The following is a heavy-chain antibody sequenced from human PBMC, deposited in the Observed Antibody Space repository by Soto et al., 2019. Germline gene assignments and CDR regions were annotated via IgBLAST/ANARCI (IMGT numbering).Heavy chain of an antibody. D-gene: IGHD3-10*02. CDR1: GGSISSSNYY. CDR3: ASVRGGYYYAMDV. V-gene: IGHV4-39*01. J-gene: IGHJ6*02. CDR2: IYYSGST. Sequence: SETLSLTCTVSGGSISSSNYYWGWIRQPPGKGLEWIGSIYYSGSTYYNPSLKSRVTISVDTSKNQFSLKLSSVTAADTAVYYCASVRGGYYYAMDVWGQGTTVT.